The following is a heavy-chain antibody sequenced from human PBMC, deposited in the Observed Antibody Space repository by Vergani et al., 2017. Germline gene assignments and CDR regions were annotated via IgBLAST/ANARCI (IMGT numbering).Heavy chain of an antibody. J-gene: IGHJ4*02. CDR2: INPSGGHT. CDR3: ARGDYGILTGYRY. V-gene: IGHV1-46*03. Sequence: QVQLVHSGAEVKKPGASVKVPCKTSGYTFSIYYMHWVRQAPGQGLEWMGIINPSGGHTNYAQKFQGRVTMTRDTSTSTVYMELSSLRSEDTAIYYCARGDYGILTGYRYWGQGTLVTVSA. CDR1: GYTFSIYY. D-gene: IGHD3-9*01.